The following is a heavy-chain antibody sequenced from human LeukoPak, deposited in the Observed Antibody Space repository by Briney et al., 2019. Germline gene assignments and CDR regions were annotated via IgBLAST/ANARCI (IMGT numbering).Heavy chain of an antibody. CDR3: AKDVSALGEGFDY. J-gene: IGHJ4*02. CDR1: GFTFSSYG. D-gene: IGHD2-21*01. CDR2: ISYDGSNK. V-gene: IGHV3-30*18. Sequence: GGSLRLSCAASGFTFSSYGMHWVRQAPGKGLEWVAVISYDGSNKYYADSVKGRFTISRDNSKNTLYLQMNSLRAEDTAVYYCAKDVSALGEGFDYWGQGTLVTVSS.